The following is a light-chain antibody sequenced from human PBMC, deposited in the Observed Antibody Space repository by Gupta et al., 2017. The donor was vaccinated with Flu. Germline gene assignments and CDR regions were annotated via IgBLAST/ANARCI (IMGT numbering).Light chain of an antibody. J-gene: IGLJ3*02. CDR3: SSYTSSSTVV. Sequence: QSALTQPASVSGSPGQSITISCTGTSSDVGGYNYVSWYQQHPGKAPKLLIYEVDNRPSGVSNRFSASKSGNTASLTISGLQGEDEADYHCSSYTSSSTVVFGGGTRLTVL. CDR1: SSDVGGYNY. CDR2: EVD. V-gene: IGLV2-14*01.